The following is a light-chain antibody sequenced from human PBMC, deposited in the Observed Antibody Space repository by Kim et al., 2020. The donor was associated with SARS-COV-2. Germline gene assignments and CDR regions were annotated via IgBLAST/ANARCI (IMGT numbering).Light chain of an antibody. V-gene: IGLV3-1*01. CDR3: QAWDSSTVV. CDR2: QDS. CDR1: KLGDKY. J-gene: IGLJ2*01. Sequence: VSPGQTASITCSGDKLGDKYACWYQQKPGQSTVLVIYQDSKRPSGIPGRFSGSNSGNTATLTISGTQAMDEADYCCQAWDSSTVVFGGGTQLTVL.